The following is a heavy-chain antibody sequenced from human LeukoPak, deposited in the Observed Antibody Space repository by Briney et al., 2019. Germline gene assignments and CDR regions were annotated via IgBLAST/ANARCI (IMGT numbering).Heavy chain of an antibody. CDR2: ISSSGSTI. D-gene: IGHD3-22*01. J-gene: IGHJ3*02. V-gene: IGHV3-48*04. CDR1: GFTFSSYA. CDR3: ARGTTYYYDTRAFDI. Sequence: GGSLRLSCAASGFTFSSYAMSWVRQAPGKGLEWVSYISSSGSTIYYADSVKGRFTISRDNAKNSLYLQMNSLRAEDTAVYYCARGTTYYYDTRAFDIWGQGTMVTVSS.